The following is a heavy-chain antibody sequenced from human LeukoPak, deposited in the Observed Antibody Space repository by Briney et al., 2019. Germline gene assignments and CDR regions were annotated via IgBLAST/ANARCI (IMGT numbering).Heavy chain of an antibody. J-gene: IGHJ3*02. V-gene: IGHV3-23*01. CDR2: ISRSGGIT. CDR1: GFTFGNYD. D-gene: IGHD3-16*01. Sequence: GGSLRLSCAASGFTFGNYDHVWVRQAPGKGLEWVSTISRSGGITNYADSVKGRFTVSRDNSMNTLYLRMTSLRAEDTAIYYCTRNGGGLGIWGQGTMVTVS. CDR3: TRNGGGLGI.